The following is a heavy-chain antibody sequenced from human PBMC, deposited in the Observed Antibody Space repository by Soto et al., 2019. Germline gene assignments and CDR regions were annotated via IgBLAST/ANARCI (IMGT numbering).Heavy chain of an antibody. D-gene: IGHD5-18*01. V-gene: IGHV3-7*04. CDR2: IKQDGSEK. Sequence: GGSLRLSSAASGFTFSSYSMNWVRQAPGKGLEWVANIKQDGSEKYYVDSVKGRFTISRDNAKNSLYLQMNSLRAEDTAVYYCARDQIQLWPKGAFDIWGQGTMVTVSS. J-gene: IGHJ3*02. CDR1: GFTFSSYS. CDR3: ARDQIQLWPKGAFDI.